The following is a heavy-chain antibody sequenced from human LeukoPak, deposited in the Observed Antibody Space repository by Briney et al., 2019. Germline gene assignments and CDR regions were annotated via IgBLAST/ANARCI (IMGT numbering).Heavy chain of an antibody. CDR1: GYTFTGYY. J-gene: IGHJ5*02. V-gene: IGHV1-2*06. CDR2: INPNSGGT. D-gene: IGHD6-6*01. CDR3: ARDYSSSSGGSKFDP. Sequence: ASVKVSCKASGYTFTGYYIHWVRQAPGQGLEWMGRINPNSGGTNYAQKFQGRVTMTRDTSISTAYMELSRLRSDDTAVYHCARDYSSSSGGSKFDPWGQGALVTVSS.